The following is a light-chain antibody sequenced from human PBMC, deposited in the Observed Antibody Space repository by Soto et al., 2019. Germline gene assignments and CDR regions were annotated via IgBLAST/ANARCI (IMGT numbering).Light chain of an antibody. CDR3: QSYYSSDVV. V-gene: IGLV6-57*04. J-gene: IGLJ2*01. CDR1: SGSIANNY. CDR2: ENN. Sequence: NFMLTQPHSVSESPGKTLSISCTRSSGSIANNYVQWYQQRPGSAPTTVIYENNQRLSGVPDRFSGSTDGSSNSASLTISGLQTEDEADYYCQSYYSSDVVFGGGTKVTVL.